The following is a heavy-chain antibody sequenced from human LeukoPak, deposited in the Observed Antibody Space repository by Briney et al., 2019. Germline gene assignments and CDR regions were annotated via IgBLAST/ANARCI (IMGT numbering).Heavy chain of an antibody. J-gene: IGHJ5*02. Sequence: PSETLPLTCAVYGGSFSGYYWSWIRQPPGKGLEWIGEINHSGSTNYNPSLKSRVTISVDTSKNQFSLKLSSVTAADTAVYYCARFGGVLLWFGVRGWFDPWGQGTLVTVSS. CDR1: GGSFSGYY. CDR3: ARFGGVLLWFGVRGWFDP. D-gene: IGHD3-10*01. V-gene: IGHV4-34*01. CDR2: INHSGST.